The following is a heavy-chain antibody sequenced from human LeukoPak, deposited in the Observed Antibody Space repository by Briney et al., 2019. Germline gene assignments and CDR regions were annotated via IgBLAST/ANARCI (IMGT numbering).Heavy chain of an antibody. CDR1: GGSISSYY. V-gene: IGHV4-59*01. CDR2: IYYSGST. Sequence: PSETLSLTCTVSGGSISSYYWSWIRQPPGKGLEWIGYIYYSGSTNYNPSLKSQVTISVDTSKNQFSLKLSSVTAADTAVYYCARASSITIFGAHYQGYYFDYWGQGTLVTVSS. J-gene: IGHJ4*02. CDR3: ARASSITIFGAHYQGYYFDY. D-gene: IGHD3-3*01.